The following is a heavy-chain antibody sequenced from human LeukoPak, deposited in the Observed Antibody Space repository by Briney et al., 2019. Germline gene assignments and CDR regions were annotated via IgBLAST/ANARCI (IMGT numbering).Heavy chain of an antibody. D-gene: IGHD3-22*01. CDR2: ISSNGGST. CDR1: GFTFSSYA. V-gene: IGHV3-64*01. J-gene: IGHJ4*02. CDR3: ARGGYYYDSSGYIRELDY. Sequence: PGGSLRLSCAASGFTFSSYAMHWVRQAPGKGREYVSAISSNGGSTYYANSVKGRFTISRDNSKNTLYLQMGSLRAEDMAVYYCARGGYYYDSSGYIRELDYWGQGTLVTVSS.